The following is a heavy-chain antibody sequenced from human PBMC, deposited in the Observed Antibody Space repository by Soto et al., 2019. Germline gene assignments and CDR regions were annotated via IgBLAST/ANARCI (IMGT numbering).Heavy chain of an antibody. Sequence: EVQLVESGGGLVKPGGSLRLSCAASGFSFSDYSMNWVRQAPGKGLEWVSSISGSTSYIYYADSLKGRFTVSRDNAEKSLYLQMNSLRDEDTAVYHCARDGPFCSGTGCRDYYHYMDFWGKGTTVIVSS. CDR2: ISGSTSYI. D-gene: IGHD2-2*01. CDR1: GFSFSDYS. V-gene: IGHV3-21*01. CDR3: ARDGPFCSGTGCRDYYHYMDF. J-gene: IGHJ6*03.